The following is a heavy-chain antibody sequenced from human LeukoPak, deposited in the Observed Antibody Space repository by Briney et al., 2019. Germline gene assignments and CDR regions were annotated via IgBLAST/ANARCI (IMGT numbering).Heavy chain of an antibody. D-gene: IGHD1-26*01. CDR3: ARGGGIVGATAY. CDR2: INPSGGST. V-gene: IGHV1-46*01. Sequence: GASVKVSCKASGYTFTSYYMHWVRQAPGQGLEWMGIINPSGGSTSYAQKFQGRVTMTRDTSISTAYMELSRLRSDDTAVYYCARGGGIVGATAYWGQGTLVTVSS. CDR1: GYTFTSYY. J-gene: IGHJ4*02.